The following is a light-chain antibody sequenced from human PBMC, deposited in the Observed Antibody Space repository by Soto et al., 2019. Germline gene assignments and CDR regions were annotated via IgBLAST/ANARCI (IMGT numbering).Light chain of an antibody. CDR1: QSVSSSN. CDR2: GAS. CDR3: QQYVGSGPVT. Sequence: EIVLTQSPGTLSLSPGERDTLSCRASQSVSSSNLAWYQQKPGQAPRLLIYGASSRATGIPDRFSGSGSGTDFTLTITRLEPEDFAVYFCQQYVGSGPVTFGGGTKVEVK. J-gene: IGKJ4*01. V-gene: IGKV3-20*01.